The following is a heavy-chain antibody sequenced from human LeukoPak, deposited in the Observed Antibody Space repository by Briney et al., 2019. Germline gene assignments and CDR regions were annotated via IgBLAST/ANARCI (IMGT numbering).Heavy chain of an antibody. J-gene: IGHJ4*02. CDR3: AKGLSGEDYFDY. D-gene: IGHD3-16*01. V-gene: IGHV3-53*05. CDR2: IYSGGST. Sequence: GGSLRLSCAASGFIVSSNFMNRVRQAPGKGLEWVSVIYSGGSTYYADSVKGRFTISRDNSKNTLYLQMNSLRAEDTAVYYCAKGLSGEDYFDYWGQGTLVTVSS. CDR1: GFIVSSNF.